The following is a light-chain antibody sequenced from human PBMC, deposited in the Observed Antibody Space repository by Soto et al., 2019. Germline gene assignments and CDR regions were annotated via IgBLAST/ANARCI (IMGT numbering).Light chain of an antibody. J-gene: IGLJ1*01. Sequence: QSVLTRPASVSGSPGQSITISCTGTSNDVGGFNYVSWYQQLPGKAPKLVIYDVTHRTSGVSDRFSGSRSGNTASLTISGLQAEDEADYYCTSFTSGSTPYVLGTGTKVTV. CDR2: DVT. CDR1: SNDVGGFNY. CDR3: TSFTSGSTPYV. V-gene: IGLV2-14*03.